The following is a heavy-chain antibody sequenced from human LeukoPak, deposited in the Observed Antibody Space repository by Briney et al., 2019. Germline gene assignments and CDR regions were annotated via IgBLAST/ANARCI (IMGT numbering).Heavy chain of an antibody. D-gene: IGHD3-3*01. V-gene: IGHV4-39*01. CDR2: VYYRGNT. J-gene: IGHJ4*02. Sequence: PSETLSLTCPVSGGSISRTTYYWGWIRQPPGKGLEWIGSVYYRGNTYYNPSLKSRVTISVVTSKSQFSLRLNSVTAADTSVYYCARLWSGLRPPDYWGQGTLVTVSS. CDR1: GGSISRTTYY. CDR3: ARLWSGLRPPDY.